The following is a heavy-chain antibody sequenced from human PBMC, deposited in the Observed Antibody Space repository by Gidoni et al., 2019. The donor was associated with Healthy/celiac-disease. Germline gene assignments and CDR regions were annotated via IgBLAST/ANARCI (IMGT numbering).Heavy chain of an antibody. CDR3: AKDSGKYYSSGYYLYYFDY. Sequence: EVQLVESGGGLVQPGRSLRLSCAASGFTFDDYAMLWVRQAPGKGLPWVSGISWNSGSIGYADSVKGRFTISRDNVNNSLYLQMNSLRSEDTAFYYCAKDSGKYYSSGYYLYYFDYWGQGTLVTVSS. V-gene: IGHV3-9*01. CDR2: ISWNSGSI. J-gene: IGHJ4*02. D-gene: IGHD3-22*01. CDR1: GFTFDDYA.